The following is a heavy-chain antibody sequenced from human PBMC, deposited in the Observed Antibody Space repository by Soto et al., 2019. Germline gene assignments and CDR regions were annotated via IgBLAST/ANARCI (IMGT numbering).Heavy chain of an antibody. Sequence: SETLSLTCTISGGSISAYYWGWIRQPPGKGLEWIGYIHPGWGANYNPSLKSRVTISLDTSKTQISLELSSMTAADAAPYYCVRQGFGALHGLVDFWGQGATVTVSS. D-gene: IGHD3-10*01. V-gene: IGHV4-59*08. CDR3: VRQGFGALHGLVDF. CDR1: GGSISAYY. CDR2: IHPGWGA. J-gene: IGHJ6*02.